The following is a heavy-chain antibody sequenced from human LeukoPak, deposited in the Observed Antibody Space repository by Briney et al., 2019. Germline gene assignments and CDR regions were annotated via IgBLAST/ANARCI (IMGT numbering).Heavy chain of an antibody. D-gene: IGHD3/OR15-3a*01. CDR3: AKTRGTGQPDAFDI. V-gene: IGHV1-69*13. J-gene: IGHJ3*02. CDR1: GGTFSSYA. Sequence: SVKVSCKASGGTFSSYAISWVRQAPGQGLEWMGGIIPIFGTANYAQKFQGRVTITADESTSTAYMELSSLRSEDAAVYYCAKTRGTGQPDAFDIWGQGTMVTVSS. CDR2: IIPIFGTA.